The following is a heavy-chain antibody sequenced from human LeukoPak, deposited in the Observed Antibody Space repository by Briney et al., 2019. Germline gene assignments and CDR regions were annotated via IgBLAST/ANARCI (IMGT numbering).Heavy chain of an antibody. CDR3: ARSAGFYIPHYFDY. V-gene: IGHV4-34*01. J-gene: IGHJ4*02. D-gene: IGHD2/OR15-2a*01. CDR1: GGSFSGYY. Sequence: PSETLSLTCAVYGGSFSGYYWSWIRQPPGKGLEWIGEINHSGSTNYNPSLKSRVTISVDTPKNQFSLKLSSVTAADTAVYYCARSAGFYIPHYFDYWGQGTLVTVSS. CDR2: INHSGST.